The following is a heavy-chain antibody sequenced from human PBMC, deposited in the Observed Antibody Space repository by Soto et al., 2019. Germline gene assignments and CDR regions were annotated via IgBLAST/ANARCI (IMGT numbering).Heavy chain of an antibody. CDR2: IWYDGSNK. CDR3: ARDPGAGTVKDYYYYYGMDV. D-gene: IGHD6-19*01. J-gene: IGHJ6*02. Sequence: GGSLRLSCAASGFTFSSYGMHWVRQAPGKGLEWVAVIWYDGSNKYYADSVKGRFTISRDNSKNTLYLQMNSLRAEDTAVYYCARDPGAGTVKDYYYYYGMDVWGQGTKVT. V-gene: IGHV3-33*01. CDR1: GFTFSSYG.